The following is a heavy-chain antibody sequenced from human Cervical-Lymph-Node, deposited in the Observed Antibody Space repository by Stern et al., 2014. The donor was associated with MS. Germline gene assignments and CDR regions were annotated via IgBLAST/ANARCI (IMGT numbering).Heavy chain of an antibody. CDR3: ARDSYSSSWYNYFDY. Sequence: QVQLGQSGGGVVQPGRSLRLSCAASGFTFSSYGMHWVRPAPGTGLELVAVIRYDGSNKSYADYVKGRFTISRDNSKNTLYLQMNSLRAEDTAVYYCARDSYSSSWYNYFDYWGQGTLVTVSS. CDR1: GFTFSSYG. CDR2: IRYDGSNK. D-gene: IGHD6-13*01. J-gene: IGHJ4*02. V-gene: IGHV3-33*01.